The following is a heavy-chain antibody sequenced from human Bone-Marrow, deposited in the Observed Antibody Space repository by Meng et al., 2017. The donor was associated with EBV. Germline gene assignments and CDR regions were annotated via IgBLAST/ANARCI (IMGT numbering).Heavy chain of an antibody. CDR3: ARAGGSFTVDP. CDR1: GDSINDGGYY. J-gene: IGHJ5*02. CDR2: IFFRGET. D-gene: IGHD1-26*01. Sequence: LQGSGPDLLNPSKTLSRTCAATGDSINDGGYYWSWIRQAPGKGLEWIGYIFFRGETYYPSSFRSRTTISLETSKNQFSLKLTSVTAADTAVYYCARAGGSFTVDPWGQGALVTVSS. V-gene: IGHV4-30-4*08.